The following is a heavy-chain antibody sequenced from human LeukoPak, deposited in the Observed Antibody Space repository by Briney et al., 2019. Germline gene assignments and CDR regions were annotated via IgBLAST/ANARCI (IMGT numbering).Heavy chain of an antibody. CDR1: GLIFNSYA. D-gene: IGHD2-2*02. CDR2: ISNSGGST. V-gene: IGHV3-23*01. Sequence: PGGSLRLSCAASGLIFNSYAMSWVRQAPGKGLEWVSSISNSGGSTYYADSVKGRFTISRDNSKNTLYVQMNSLRAEDTAVYYCATCRSTRCYRSMGAFDIWGQGTMVTVSS. CDR3: ATCRSTRCYRSMGAFDI. J-gene: IGHJ3*02.